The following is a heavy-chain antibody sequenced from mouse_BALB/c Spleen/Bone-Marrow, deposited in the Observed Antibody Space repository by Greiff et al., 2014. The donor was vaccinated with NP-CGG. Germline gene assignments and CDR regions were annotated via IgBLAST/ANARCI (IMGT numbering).Heavy chain of an antibody. V-gene: IGHV1-20*02. D-gene: IGHD1-1*01. J-gene: IGHJ1*01. CDR2: INPYNGDT. Sequence: EVQLQQSGPELVKPGASVKISCKASGYSFTGYFMNWVMQSHGKRLEWIGRINPYNGDTFYNQKFKGKATLTVDKSSSTAHMELRSLASEDSAVYYCARVTTDWYFDVWGAGTTVTVSS. CDR1: GYSFTGYF. CDR3: ARVTTDWYFDV.